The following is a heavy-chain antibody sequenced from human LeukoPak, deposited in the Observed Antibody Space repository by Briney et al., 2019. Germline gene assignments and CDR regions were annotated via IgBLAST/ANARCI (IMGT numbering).Heavy chain of an antibody. V-gene: IGHV4-59*08. CDR1: GDSLSSHY. Sequence: SETLSLTCTVSGDSLSSHYWSWIRQPPGKGPEWIGYIYGSGSTHYDPSLRSRVTISEDTSKNQFCLKLTSVTAADTAVYYCARNVGWYSHDSWGQGTLVTVSS. CDR2: IYGSGST. D-gene: IGHD6-19*01. CDR3: ARNVGWYSHDS. J-gene: IGHJ4*02.